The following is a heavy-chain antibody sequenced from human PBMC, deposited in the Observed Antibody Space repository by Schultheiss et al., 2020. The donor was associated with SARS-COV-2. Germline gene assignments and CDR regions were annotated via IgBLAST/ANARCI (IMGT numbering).Heavy chain of an antibody. CDR2: ISYDGSNK. CDR3: ARDFGDTYYDNLWGSYRSPSLDY. J-gene: IGHJ4*02. V-gene: IGHV3-30*03. D-gene: IGHD3-16*02. CDR1: GFTFSSYG. Sequence: GESLKISCAASGFTFSSYGMHWVRQAPGKGLEWVAVISYDGSNKYYADSVKGRFTISRDNSKNTLYLQMNSLRAEDTAVYYCARDFGDTYYDNLWGSYRSPSLDYWGQGTLVTVSS.